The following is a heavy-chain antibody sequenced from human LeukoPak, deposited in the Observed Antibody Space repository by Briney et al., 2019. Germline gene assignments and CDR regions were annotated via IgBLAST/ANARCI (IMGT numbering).Heavy chain of an antibody. CDR2: LNQDGTEK. CDR1: GFTFSSYW. CDR3: AKDNRRHYTSGPNPDSLH. V-gene: IGHV3-7*03. D-gene: IGHD6-19*01. Sequence: GGSLRLSCAASGFTFSSYWMSWVRQAPGEGLEWVAKLNQDGTEKAYVDSVRGRFTISRDNAKNSLYLQMNSLRVEDTAFYYCAKDNRRHYTSGPNPDSLHWGQGALVTVSS. J-gene: IGHJ4*02.